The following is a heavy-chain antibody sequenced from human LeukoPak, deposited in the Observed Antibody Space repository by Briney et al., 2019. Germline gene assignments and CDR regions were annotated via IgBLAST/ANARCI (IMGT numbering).Heavy chain of an antibody. D-gene: IGHD2/OR15-2a*01. CDR3: ARGYVLLDY. CDR1: GFTFSTYA. CDR2: ITTNGGST. V-gene: IGHV3-64*01. Sequence: PGRSLRLSCAASGFTFSTYAMHWVRQAPGKGLEYVSAITTNGGSTYYANSVKGRSTISRDNSKNTLYLQMGSLRAEDMAVYYCARGYVLLDYWGQGTLVTVSS. J-gene: IGHJ4*02.